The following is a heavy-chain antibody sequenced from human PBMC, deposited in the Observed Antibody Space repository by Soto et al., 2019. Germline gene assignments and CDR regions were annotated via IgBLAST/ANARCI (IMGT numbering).Heavy chain of an antibody. Sequence: SETLSLTCTFSDGSLSSGGYYLSWIRQHPGKGLEWIGYIYYSGSTYYNPSLKSRVTISVDTSKNQFSLKLSSVTAADTAVYYCARGFCSGGSCYPSGPLDYWGQGNLVTVSS. J-gene: IGHJ4*02. CDR2: IYYSGST. V-gene: IGHV4-31*03. CDR3: ARGFCSGGSCYPSGPLDY. CDR1: DGSLSSGGYY. D-gene: IGHD2-15*01.